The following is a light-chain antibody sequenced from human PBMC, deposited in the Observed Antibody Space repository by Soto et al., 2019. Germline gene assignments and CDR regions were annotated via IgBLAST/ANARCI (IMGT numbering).Light chain of an antibody. V-gene: IGLV2-14*02. CDR1: SRDIGTYNL. Sequence: QSVLTQRASVSASPGQSVTISCTGTSRDIGTYNLVSWEQHYPGKAPKPMIYEVNNRPSGVTSRFSGSKSGNAASLTISGLQAEDEADYYCSSYTSSSTLDVFGTGTKVTVL. CDR3: SSYTSSSTLDV. CDR2: EVN. J-gene: IGLJ1*01.